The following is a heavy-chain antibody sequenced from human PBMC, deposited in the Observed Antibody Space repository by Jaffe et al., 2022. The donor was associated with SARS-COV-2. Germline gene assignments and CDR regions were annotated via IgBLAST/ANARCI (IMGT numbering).Heavy chain of an antibody. Sequence: EVQLVESGGGLVQPGRSLRLSCAASGFTFDNHAMHWVRQGPGKGLEWVAGISWNSGSIGYADSVKGRFTISRDNAKNSLYLEMNSLRTEDTALYYCGKSILVPDPLDVWGKGTTVTVSS. V-gene: IGHV3-9*01. CDR3: GKSILVPDPLDV. D-gene: IGHD2-21*01. CDR2: ISWNSGSI. CDR1: GFTFDNHA. J-gene: IGHJ6*04.